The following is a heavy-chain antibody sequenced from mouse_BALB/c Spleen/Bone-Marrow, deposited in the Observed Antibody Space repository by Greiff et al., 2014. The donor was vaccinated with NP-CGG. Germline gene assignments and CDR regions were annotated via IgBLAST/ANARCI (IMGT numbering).Heavy chain of an antibody. D-gene: IGHD1-2*01. CDR1: GYTFTSSW. CDR3: ARGATALDY. J-gene: IGHJ2*01. V-gene: IGHV1S130*01. CDR2: IHPNSGNT. Sequence: QVQLKDSGSVLVRPGASVKLSCKASGYTFTSSWMHWAKQRPGQGLEWIGEIHPNSGNTNYNEKFKGKATLTVDTSSSTAYVDLSSLTSEDSAVYYCARGATALDYWGQGTTLTVSS.